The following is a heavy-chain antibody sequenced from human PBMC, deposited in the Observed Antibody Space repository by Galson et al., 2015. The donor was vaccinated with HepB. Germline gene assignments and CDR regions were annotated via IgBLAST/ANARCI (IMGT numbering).Heavy chain of an antibody. CDR2: ISSSGSTI. CDR3: ARFPAIGGRSYYYYGMDV. CDR1: GFTFSSYE. Sequence: SLRLSCAASGFTFSSYEMNWVRQAPGKGLEWVSYISSSGSTIYYADSVKGRFTISRDNAKNSLYLQMNSLRAEDTAVYYCARFPAIGGRSYYYYGMDVWGQGTTVTVSS. D-gene: IGHD3-16*01. V-gene: IGHV3-48*03. J-gene: IGHJ6*02.